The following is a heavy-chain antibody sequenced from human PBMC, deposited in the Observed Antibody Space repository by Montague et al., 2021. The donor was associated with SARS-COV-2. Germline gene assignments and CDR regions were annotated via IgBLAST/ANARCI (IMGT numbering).Heavy chain of an antibody. CDR1: GGSFSDYY. CDR2: INHRGTS. V-gene: IGHV4-34*01. Sequence: SETLSLTCAVYGGSFSDYYWSWIRQPPGKGLEWIGKINHRGTSNYNPSLKSRVSISVDTSKNQFSLYLSSVTAAGTAVYYCARGRQHFNMIVVVMTGGEYYFDYWGQGTLVTVSS. D-gene: IGHD3-22*01. CDR3: ARGRQHFNMIVVVMTGGEYYFDY. J-gene: IGHJ4*02.